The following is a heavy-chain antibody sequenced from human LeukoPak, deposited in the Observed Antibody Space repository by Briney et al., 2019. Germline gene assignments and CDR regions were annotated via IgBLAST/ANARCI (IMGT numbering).Heavy chain of an antibody. Sequence: GGSLRLSCAASGFTFSSYWMSWVRQAPGKGLEWVANIKQDGSEKYYVDSVKGRFTISRDNAKNSLYLQMNSLRAEDTAVYYCAVAVAGTPDYYYYYGMDVWGQGTTVTVSS. D-gene: IGHD6-19*01. J-gene: IGHJ6*02. CDR2: IKQDGSEK. CDR3: AVAVAGTPDYYYYYGMDV. V-gene: IGHV3-7*01. CDR1: GFTFSSYW.